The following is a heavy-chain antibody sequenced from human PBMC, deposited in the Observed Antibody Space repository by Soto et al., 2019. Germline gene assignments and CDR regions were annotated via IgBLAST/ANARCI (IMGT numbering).Heavy chain of an antibody. CDR2: LWSDGIKT. CDR3: ARDLNYWSLLIDH. Sequence: VGSLRISCTASGFSLSRYGLHWVRQVPGKGLEWVAGLWSDGIKTSYTDSVKGRFTTSRDTSKNMLYLQMNSLGAEDTAVYYCARDLNYWSLLIDHWGQGTLVTVSS. D-gene: IGHD2-8*02. CDR1: GFSLSRYG. J-gene: IGHJ4*02. V-gene: IGHV3-33*01.